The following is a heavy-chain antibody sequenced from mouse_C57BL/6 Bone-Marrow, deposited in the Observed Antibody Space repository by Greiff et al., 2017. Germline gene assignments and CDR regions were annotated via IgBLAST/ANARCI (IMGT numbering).Heavy chain of an antibody. V-gene: IGHV1-81*01. D-gene: IGHD2-3*01. CDR3: ASRWFQSRYYNAMDY. Sequence: QVQLKESGAELARPGASVKLSCKASGYTFTSYGISWVKQRTGQGLEWIGEIYPRSGNTYYNEKFKGKATLTADKSSSTAYMELRSLTSEDSAVDVCASRWFQSRYYNAMDYWGQGTSVTVSS. J-gene: IGHJ4*01. CDR2: IYPRSGNT. CDR1: GYTFTSYG.